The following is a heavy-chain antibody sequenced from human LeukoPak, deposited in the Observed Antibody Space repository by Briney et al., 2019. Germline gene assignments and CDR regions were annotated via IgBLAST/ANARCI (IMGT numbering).Heavy chain of an antibody. V-gene: IGHV4-61*02. Sequence: SETLSLTCTVSGGSISSGSYYWSSIRKPAGKGLEWIGRMYTSRSTNYNPSLKSRLTISVDTPKNQFSLKLSSVTPADTAVYYCARTEPNWFDPLGQGTLVTVSS. CDR2: MYTSRST. CDR3: ARTEPNWFDP. CDR1: GGSISSGSYY. J-gene: IGHJ5*02.